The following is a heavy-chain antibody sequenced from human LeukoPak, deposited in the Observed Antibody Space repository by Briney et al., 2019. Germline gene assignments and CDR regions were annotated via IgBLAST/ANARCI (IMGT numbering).Heavy chain of an antibody. D-gene: IGHD6-13*01. V-gene: IGHV3-33*01. J-gene: IGHJ4*02. CDR2: IWYDGSNK. CDR3: ARDRIAAAGSLDY. CDR1: GFTFSSYG. Sequence: PGRSLRLSCAASGFTFSSYGMHWVRQAPGKGLEWVAVIWYDGSNKYYADSVKGRFTISRDNSKNTQYLQMNSLRAEDTAVYYCARDRIAAAGSLDYWGQGTLVTVSS.